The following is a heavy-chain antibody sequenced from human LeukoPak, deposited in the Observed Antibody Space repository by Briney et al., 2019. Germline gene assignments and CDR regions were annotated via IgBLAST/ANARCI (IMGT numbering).Heavy chain of an antibody. CDR2: IRSDGSNK. CDR3: ARDKSYFGSGNYHYFDS. D-gene: IGHD3-10*01. J-gene: IGHJ4*02. V-gene: IGHV3-30*02. Sequence: PGGSLRLSCAASGFTFSSYGMHWVRQAPGTGLEWVAFIRSDGSNKNYADSAKGRFTISRDNSKNTVYLQMNSLRPEDTALYYCARDKSYFGSGNYHYFDSWGQGALVIVSS. CDR1: GFTFSSYG.